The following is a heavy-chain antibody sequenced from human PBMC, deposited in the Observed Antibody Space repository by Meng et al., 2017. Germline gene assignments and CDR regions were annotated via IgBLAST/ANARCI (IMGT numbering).Heavy chain of an antibody. CDR1: GFTFSSYA. D-gene: IGHD3-10*01. J-gene: IGHJ3*02. Sequence: GESLKISCAASGFTFSSYAMSWVRQAPGKGLEWVSAISGSGGSTYYADSVKGRFTISRDNSKNTLYLQMNSLRAEDTAVYYCANLAGLWFGELSHNDASDIWGQGTMVTVSS. CDR2: ISGSGGST. CDR3: ANLAGLWFGELSHNDASDI. V-gene: IGHV3-23*01.